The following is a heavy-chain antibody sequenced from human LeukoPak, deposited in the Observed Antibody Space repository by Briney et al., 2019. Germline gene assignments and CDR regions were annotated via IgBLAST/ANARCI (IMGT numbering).Heavy chain of an antibody. CDR3: ARYGLDYYGSGRNGMDV. CDR2: IRYDGSNK. Sequence: GGSLRLSCAASGFTFSSYGMHWVRQAPGKGLEWVAFIRYDGSNKYYADSVKGRFTISRDNSKNTLYLQMNSLRAEDTAVYYCARYGLDYYGSGRNGMDVWGQGTTVTVSS. CDR1: GFTFSSYG. V-gene: IGHV3-30*02. D-gene: IGHD3-10*01. J-gene: IGHJ6*02.